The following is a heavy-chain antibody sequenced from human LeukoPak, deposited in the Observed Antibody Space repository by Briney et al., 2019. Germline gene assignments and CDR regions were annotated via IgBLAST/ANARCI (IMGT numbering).Heavy chain of an antibody. Sequence: PSETLSLTCAVSGGSISSGGYSWSWIRQPPGKGLEWIGYIYHSGSTYYNPSLKSRVTISVDRSKNQFSLKLSSVTAADTAVCYCARAGRDGYNLLDYWGQGTLVTVSS. J-gene: IGHJ4*02. V-gene: IGHV4-30-2*01. D-gene: IGHD5-24*01. CDR3: ARAGRDGYNLLDY. CDR1: GGSISSGGYS. CDR2: IYHSGST.